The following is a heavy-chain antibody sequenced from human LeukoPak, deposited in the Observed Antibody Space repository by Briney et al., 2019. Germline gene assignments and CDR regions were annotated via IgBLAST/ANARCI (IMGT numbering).Heavy chain of an antibody. Sequence: PSETLSLTCTVSGGSISSSGYKWGWIRQTPGKGLEWIGSMSYSGSTYYNPSLKSRVTVSVDTSRNQFSLKLSSVTAADTALYYCARQERVRGTYSPKYYFDNWGQGTLVTVSS. CDR3: ARQERVRGTYSPKYYFDN. D-gene: IGHD1-26*01. V-gene: IGHV4-39*01. J-gene: IGHJ4*02. CDR2: MSYSGST. CDR1: GGSISSSGYK.